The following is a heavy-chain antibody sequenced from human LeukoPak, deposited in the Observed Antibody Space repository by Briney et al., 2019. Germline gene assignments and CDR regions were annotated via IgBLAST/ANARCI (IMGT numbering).Heavy chain of an antibody. CDR3: ARDHNYAFDN. J-gene: IGHJ4*02. CDR1: GFPFSDYS. CDR2: IGISSGNT. Sequence: PGGSLRLSCTASGFPFSDYSMNWVRQAPGKGLEWISYIGISSGNTKYADSVKCRFTISADNARNSLYLQMNSLRVEDTAVYYCARDHNYAFDNWGQGTLVSVSS. V-gene: IGHV3-48*04. D-gene: IGHD1-1*01.